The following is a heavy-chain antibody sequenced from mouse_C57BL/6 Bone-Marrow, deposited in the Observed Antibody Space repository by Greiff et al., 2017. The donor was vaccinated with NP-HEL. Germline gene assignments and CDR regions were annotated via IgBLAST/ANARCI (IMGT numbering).Heavy chain of an antibody. CDR3: AIGGYYCYDGLAY. Sequence: QVQLQQPGAELVKPGASVKVSCTASGYTFTSYWMPWVKQRPGQGLEWIGRIDTGDSDTNYTQKFKGKATLTVDKSSSTAYMQLSSLTSEDSAVYYCAIGGYYCYDGLAYWGQGTLVTVS. D-gene: IGHD2-12*01. J-gene: IGHJ3*01. CDR2: IDTGDSDT. V-gene: IGHV1-74*01. CDR1: GYTFTSYW.